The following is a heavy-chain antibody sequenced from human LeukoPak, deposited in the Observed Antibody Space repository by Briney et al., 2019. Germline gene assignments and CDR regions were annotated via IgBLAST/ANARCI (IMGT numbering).Heavy chain of an antibody. CDR1: GDSVSSNSAA. V-gene: IGHV6-1*01. CDR3: ARGSIAVAGTAIDY. Sequence: SQTLSLTCAISGDSVSSNSAAWNWIRQSPSRGLEWLGSTYYRSKWYNDYEVSVKSRITINQATSKNQFSLQLNSVTPEDTAVYYCARGSIAVAGTAIDYWGQGTLVTVSS. CDR2: TYYRSKWYN. J-gene: IGHJ4*02. D-gene: IGHD6-19*01.